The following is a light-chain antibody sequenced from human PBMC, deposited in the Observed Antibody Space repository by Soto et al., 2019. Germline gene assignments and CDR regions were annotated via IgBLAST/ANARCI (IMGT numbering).Light chain of an antibody. Sequence: SYELTQPPSVSVSPGPTARIICSGDALAKQIAYWYQQKPGQAPVLVIYKDSERPSGIPERFSGSNSGTTVTLTISGVQAEDEADYYCQSADSSGTYRVFGGGTKLTVL. V-gene: IGLV3-25*03. J-gene: IGLJ2*01. CDR2: KDS. CDR1: ALAKQI. CDR3: QSADSSGTYRV.